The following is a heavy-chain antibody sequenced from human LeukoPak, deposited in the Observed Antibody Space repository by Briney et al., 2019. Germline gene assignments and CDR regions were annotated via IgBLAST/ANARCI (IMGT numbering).Heavy chain of an antibody. Sequence: GGSLRLSCAASGFTFSSYEMNWVRQAPGKGLEWVGFIRSKAYGGTTEYAASVKGRFTISRDDSKSIAYLQINSLKTEDTAVYYCTRGRGVVVYYFDYWGQGTLVTVSS. CDR3: TRGRGVVVYYFDY. J-gene: IGHJ4*02. V-gene: IGHV3-49*04. CDR1: GFTFSSYE. CDR2: IRSKAYGGTT. D-gene: IGHD3-22*01.